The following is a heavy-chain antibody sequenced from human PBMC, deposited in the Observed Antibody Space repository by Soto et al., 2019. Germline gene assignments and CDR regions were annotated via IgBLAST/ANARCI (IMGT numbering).Heavy chain of an antibody. D-gene: IGHD3-22*01. CDR2: IYYSGST. J-gene: IGHJ4*02. V-gene: IGHV4-59*01. Sequence: PSETLSLTCTVSGGSISSYYWSWIRQPPGKGLEWIGYIYYSGSTNYNPSLKSRVTISVDTSKNQFSLKLSSVTAADTAVYYCARARYYYDSSGSPAPSYYFDYWGQGTLVTVSS. CDR3: ARARYYYDSSGSPAPSYYFDY. CDR1: GGSISSYY.